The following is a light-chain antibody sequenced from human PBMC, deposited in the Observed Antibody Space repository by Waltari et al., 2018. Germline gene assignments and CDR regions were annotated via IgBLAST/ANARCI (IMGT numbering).Light chain of an antibody. V-gene: IGLV2-14*01. CDR2: DVS. CDR3: SSLTSRITLVV. CDR1: SGDVGGYNY. Sequence: QSALTQPASVSGSPGQSITISCTGTSGDVGGYNYVSWYQQHPGKAPKLMIYDVSSRPSGISDRFSGSKSGNTASRTISGLQAEDEVDYYCSSLTSRITLVVFGGGTKLTVL. J-gene: IGLJ2*01.